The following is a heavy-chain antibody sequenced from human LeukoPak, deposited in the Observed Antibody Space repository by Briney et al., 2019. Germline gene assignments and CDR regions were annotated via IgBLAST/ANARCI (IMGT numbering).Heavy chain of an antibody. D-gene: IGHD3-3*01. CDR2: MNTNSGNT. J-gene: IGHJ6*03. V-gene: IGHV1-8*01. CDR1: GYTFTSYD. CDR3: ATGSLEWHYYYYYYMDV. Sequence: ASVKVSCTASGYTFTSYDINWVRQATGQGLEWMGWMNTNSGNTGYAQKFQGRVTMTRNTSISTAYMELSSLRSEDTAVYYCATGSLEWHYYYYYYMDVWGKGTTVTVSS.